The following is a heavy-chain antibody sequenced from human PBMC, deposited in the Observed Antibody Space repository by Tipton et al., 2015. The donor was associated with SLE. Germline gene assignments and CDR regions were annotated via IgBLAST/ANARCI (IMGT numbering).Heavy chain of an antibody. Sequence: QLVQSGPEVKKPGASVKVSCKASGYTFTTETISWVRQAPGQGLEWMGWINTYNGDTKFAQKFQGRVTMTTDTSATTAYMDLRSLRSDDTAVYYCAREGRGYSYAYWGQGTLVTVSS. CDR2: INTYNGDT. V-gene: IGHV1-18*01. CDR3: AREGRGYSYAY. D-gene: IGHD5-18*01. CDR1: GYTFTTET. J-gene: IGHJ4*02.